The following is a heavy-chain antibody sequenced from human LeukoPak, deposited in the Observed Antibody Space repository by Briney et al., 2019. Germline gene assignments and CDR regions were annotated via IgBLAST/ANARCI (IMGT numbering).Heavy chain of an antibody. Sequence: GESLKISCKGSGYSFSSHWIGWVRQMPGKGLEWMGIIYPGDSDTRYSPSFQGQVTISADKSISTAYLQWTSLKASDTAMYYCARPNYNWNDRAFDIWGQGTMVTVSS. J-gene: IGHJ3*02. CDR2: IYPGDSDT. V-gene: IGHV5-51*01. D-gene: IGHD1-1*01. CDR3: ARPNYNWNDRAFDI. CDR1: GYSFSSHW.